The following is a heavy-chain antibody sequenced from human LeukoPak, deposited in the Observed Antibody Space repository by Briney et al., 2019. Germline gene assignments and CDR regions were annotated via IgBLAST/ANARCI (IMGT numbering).Heavy chain of an antibody. D-gene: IGHD2-15*01. Sequence: ASVKVSCKASGYTFTGYYMHWVRQAPGQGLEWMGWINPNSGGTNYAQKFQGRVTMTRDTSISTAYMELSRLRSDVTAVYYCARARDSGGGFDYWGQGTLVTVSS. J-gene: IGHJ4*02. CDR2: INPNSGGT. CDR1: GYTFTGYY. CDR3: ARARDSGGGFDY. V-gene: IGHV1-2*02.